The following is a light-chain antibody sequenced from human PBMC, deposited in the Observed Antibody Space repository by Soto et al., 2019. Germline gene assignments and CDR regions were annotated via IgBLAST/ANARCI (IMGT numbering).Light chain of an antibody. Sequence: QSVLTQSSSASASLGSSVKLTCTLSSRHSNYIIAWHQQQPGKAPRYLMKLEGSGSYNKGSGVPDRFSGSSSGADRYLTISNLQSEDEADYYCSSYTSSSTFYVFGTGTKLTVL. V-gene: IGLV4-60*03. CDR2: LEGSGSY. CDR1: SRHSNYI. CDR3: SSYTSSSTFYV. J-gene: IGLJ1*01.